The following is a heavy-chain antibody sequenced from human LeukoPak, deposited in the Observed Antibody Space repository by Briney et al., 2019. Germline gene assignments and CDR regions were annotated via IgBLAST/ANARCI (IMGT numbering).Heavy chain of an antibody. CDR3: ARGQWGSGSYRFDP. J-gene: IGHJ5*02. CDR1: GYTFTSYG. CDR2: INPNSGNT. Sequence: ASVKVSCKASGYTFTSYGINWVRQATGQGLEWMGWINPNSGNTGYTQKFQGRVTITRNTSISTAYMELSSLRSEDTAVYYCARGQWGSGSYRFDPWGQGTLVTVSS. V-gene: IGHV1-8*03. D-gene: IGHD1-26*01.